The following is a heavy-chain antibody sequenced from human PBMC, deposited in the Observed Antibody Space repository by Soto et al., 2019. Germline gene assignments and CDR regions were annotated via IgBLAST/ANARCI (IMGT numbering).Heavy chain of an antibody. V-gene: IGHV3-11*06. J-gene: IGHJ6*02. D-gene: IGHD2-2*01. Sequence: SQRLSYAASGFTFSDFYMTWIRQAPGRGLEWISYISSTTSYINHADSVKGRFTISRDNAKKSLDLKMNSLRGEDTAVDYCARLLDCSNNICSGGRDGWGQGTTVTV. CDR1: GFTFSDFY. CDR2: ISSTTSYI. CDR3: ARLLDCSNNICSGGRDG.